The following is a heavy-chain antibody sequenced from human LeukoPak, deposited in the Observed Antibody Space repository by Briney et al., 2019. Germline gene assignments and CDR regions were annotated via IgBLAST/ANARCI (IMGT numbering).Heavy chain of an antibody. CDR1: GFTFNSYA. CDR3: ASGPTITMVRGTAVDY. CDR2: ISGSGVST. J-gene: IGHJ4*02. D-gene: IGHD3-10*01. Sequence: PGGSLSLSCAASGFTFNSYAMSWLRQAPGKGLEWVSDISGSGVSTYYADSVKGRFTISRDNSKNTLYLQMYSLRAEDTAVYYCASGPTITMVRGTAVDYWGQGTLVTVSS. V-gene: IGHV3-23*01.